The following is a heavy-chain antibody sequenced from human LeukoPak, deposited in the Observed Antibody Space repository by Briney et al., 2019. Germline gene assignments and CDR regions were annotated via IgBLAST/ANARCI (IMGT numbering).Heavy chain of an antibody. D-gene: IGHD6-19*01. CDR2: IIPIFGTA. CDR3: AAEAVRGESFDY. CDR1: GGTFSSYA. Sequence: SVKVSCKASGGTFSSYAISWVRQAPGQGLEWMGGIIPIFGTANYAQKFQGRVTITADESTSTAYMELSSLRSEDTAVYYCAAEAVRGESFDYWGQGTLVTVSS. V-gene: IGHV1-69*01. J-gene: IGHJ4*02.